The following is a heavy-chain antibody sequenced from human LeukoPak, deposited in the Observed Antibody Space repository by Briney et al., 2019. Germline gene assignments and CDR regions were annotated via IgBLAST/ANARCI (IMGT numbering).Heavy chain of an antibody. J-gene: IGHJ4*02. D-gene: IGHD1-26*01. CDR2: IYPGDSDT. CDR3: ARYTDSGSYYLYFDY. Sequence: GESLKISCKGSGYSFTSYWIGWVRQMPGKGLEWMGIIYPGDSDTRYSPSFQGQVTISADKSISTAYLQWSSLKALDTAMYYCARYTDSGSYYLYFDYWGQGTLVTVSS. CDR1: GYSFTSYW. V-gene: IGHV5-51*01.